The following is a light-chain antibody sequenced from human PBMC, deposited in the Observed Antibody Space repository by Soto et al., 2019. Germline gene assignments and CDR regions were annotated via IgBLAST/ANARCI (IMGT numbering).Light chain of an antibody. CDR3: SSYAGRNNFV. Sequence: QSVLTQPPSASGSPGQSVTISCTGTSSDVGAYNYVSWYQQHPGKAPKLMIYDVSKRPSGVPDRFSGSKSGNTASLTVSGLQAEDEAECYCSSYAGRNNFVFGGGTKVTVL. J-gene: IGLJ2*01. CDR1: SSDVGAYNY. CDR2: DVS. V-gene: IGLV2-8*01.